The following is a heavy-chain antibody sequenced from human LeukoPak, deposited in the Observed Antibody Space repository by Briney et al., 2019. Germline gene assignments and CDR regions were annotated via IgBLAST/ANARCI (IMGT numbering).Heavy chain of an antibody. D-gene: IGHD6-19*01. V-gene: IGHV1-2*02. CDR3: AREYSSGWRNDY. CDR2: INPNSGGT. Sequence: GASVKVSCKASGYTFTGYYMHWVRQAPGQGLEWMGWINPNSGGTNYAQKFQGRVTMTRDTPISTAYMELSRLRSDDTAVYYFAREYSSGWRNDYWGQRILVTAS. J-gene: IGHJ4*02. CDR1: GYTFTGYY.